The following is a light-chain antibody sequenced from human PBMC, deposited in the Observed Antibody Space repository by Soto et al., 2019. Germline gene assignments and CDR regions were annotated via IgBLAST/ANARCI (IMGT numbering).Light chain of an antibody. Sequence: QSVLTQPASVSGSPGQSITISCTGTSSDVGGYNYVSWYQQHPGKAPKLMIYEVSNRPSGVSNRFSGSKSGNTASLTISGLQAEDEAEYYCSSYTSSSTRDVFGTGTKVTVL. CDR1: SSDVGGYNY. J-gene: IGLJ1*01. CDR2: EVS. V-gene: IGLV2-14*01. CDR3: SSYTSSSTRDV.